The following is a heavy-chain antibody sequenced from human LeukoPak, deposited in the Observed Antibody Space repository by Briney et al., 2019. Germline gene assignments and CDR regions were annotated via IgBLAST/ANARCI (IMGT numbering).Heavy chain of an antibody. CDR3: ARGPAPGYTAMVTIYFDY. CDR2: IIPIFGTA. J-gene: IGHJ4*02. Sequence: SVKVSCKASGGTFSSYAISWVRQAPGQGLEWMGGIIPIFGTANYAQKFQGRVTITTDESTSTAYMELSSLRSEDTAVYYCARGPAPGYTAMVTIYFDYWGQGTLVTVSS. CDR1: GGTFSSYA. V-gene: IGHV1-69*05. D-gene: IGHD5-18*01.